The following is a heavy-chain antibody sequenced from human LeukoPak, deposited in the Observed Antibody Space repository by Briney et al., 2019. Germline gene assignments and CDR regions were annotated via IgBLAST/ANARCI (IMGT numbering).Heavy chain of an antibody. CDR2: IYYSGST. CDR3: ARGRRGKSPPDY. D-gene: IGHD3-10*01. Sequence: SETLSLTCTVSGGSMSSRDYYWSWIRQPPGKGLEWIGYIYYSGSTYYNPSLKSRVTISEDTPKNQFSLKLRSVTVADTAVYYCARGRRGKSPPDYWGQGTLVTVSS. V-gene: IGHV4-30-4*01. CDR1: GGSMSSRDYY. J-gene: IGHJ4*02.